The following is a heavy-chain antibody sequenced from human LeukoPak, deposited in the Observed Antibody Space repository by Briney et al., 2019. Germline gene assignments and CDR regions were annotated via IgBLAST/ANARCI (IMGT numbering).Heavy chain of an antibody. V-gene: IGHV3-48*01. CDR3: ARDSSGYYQDY. CDR1: GFTFSSYS. J-gene: IGHJ4*02. CDR2: ISSSSSTI. D-gene: IGHD3-22*01. Sequence: PGGSLRHSCAAPGFTFSSYSMNWVRQAPGKGLEWVSYISSSSSTIYYADSVKGRFTISRDNAKNSLYLQMNSLRAEDTAVYYCARDSSGYYQDYWGQGTLVTVSS.